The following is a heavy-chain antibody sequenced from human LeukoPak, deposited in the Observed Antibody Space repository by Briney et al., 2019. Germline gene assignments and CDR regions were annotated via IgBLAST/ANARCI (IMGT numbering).Heavy chain of an antibody. Sequence: KPSETLSLTCTVSGDSISSSIYYWGWIRQPPGKGLEWIGNIHYSGNTYYNPSLKSRVTISVDTSKNQFSLNLSSVTAADTAVYYCAREAPSSSCFDYWGQGTLVTVSS. CDR2: IHYSGNT. J-gene: IGHJ4*02. CDR1: GDSISSSIYY. D-gene: IGHD6-13*01. V-gene: IGHV4-39*02. CDR3: AREAPSSSCFDY.